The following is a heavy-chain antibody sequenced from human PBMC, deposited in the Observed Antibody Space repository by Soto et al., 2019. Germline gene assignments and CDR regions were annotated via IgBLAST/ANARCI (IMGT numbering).Heavy chain of an antibody. CDR2: IIDSGGTT. V-gene: IGHV3-23*01. CDR3: VRDYVRFPDNSGSPLDH. J-gene: IGHJ4*02. CDR1: GFTFSRHA. Sequence: GGSLRLSCVVSGFTFSRHAMSWVRQAPGKGLEWVSGIIDSGGTTYYADSVKGRFTISRDNSKSTLYLQTNSLRGEDTAIYYCVRDYVRFPDNSGSPLDHWGRGTLVTVSS. D-gene: IGHD3-22*01.